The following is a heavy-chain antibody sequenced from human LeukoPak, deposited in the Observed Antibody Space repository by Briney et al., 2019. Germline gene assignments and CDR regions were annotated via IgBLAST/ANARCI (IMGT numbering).Heavy chain of an antibody. Sequence: GGSLRLSCAASGFTVSSNYMSWVRQAPGKGLEWVSGISGSGGSTYYADSVKGRFTISRDNAKNSLYLQMNSLRAEDTAVYYCASLGATGFCKYWGQGTLVTVSS. V-gene: IGHV3-23*01. D-gene: IGHD3-9*01. J-gene: IGHJ4*02. CDR1: GFTVSSNY. CDR3: ASLGATGFCKY. CDR2: ISGSGGST.